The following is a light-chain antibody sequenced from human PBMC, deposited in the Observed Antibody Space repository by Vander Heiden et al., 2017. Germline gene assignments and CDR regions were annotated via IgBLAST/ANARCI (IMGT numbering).Light chain of an antibody. CDR2: AAS. CDR3: QQYNTYST. CDR1: QSISSR. Sequence: DLQMTQSPSTLSASVGDRVTISCRASQSISSRLAWYQQKPGKAPKLLIYAASSLESGVPRRFSGSGSGTEFTLTISSLQPDDFATYYCQQYNTYSTFGQGTKVEIK. J-gene: IGKJ1*01. V-gene: IGKV1-5*01.